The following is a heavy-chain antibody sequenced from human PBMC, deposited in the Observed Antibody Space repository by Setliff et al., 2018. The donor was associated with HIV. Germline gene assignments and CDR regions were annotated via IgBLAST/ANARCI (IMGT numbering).Heavy chain of an antibody. CDR1: GYTFTDYY. CDR3: ARGTTATDYYYYMDV. Sequence: ASVKVSCKASGYTFTDYYMHWVQQAPGKGLEWMGRVEPQHGETIFAGKFQGRVTITADTSTDTAYMELSSMRSEDTAVYFCARGTTATDYYYYMDVWGKGTSVTVSS. V-gene: IGHV1-69-2*01. CDR2: VEPQHGET. J-gene: IGHJ6*03. D-gene: IGHD4-17*01.